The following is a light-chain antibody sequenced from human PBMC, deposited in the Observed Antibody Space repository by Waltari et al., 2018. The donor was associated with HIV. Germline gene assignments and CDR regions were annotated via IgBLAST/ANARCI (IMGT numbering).Light chain of an antibody. CDR3: QVWDSGIVV. V-gene: IGLV3-21*04. Sequence: SYVLTQPPSVSLAPGTTARITCGGYNIGSKSVHWYQQKQGQAPVLVIYDDSDRPSGIPERFSGSNSGNTATLTISRVEAGDEADYYCQVWDSGIVVFGGGTKVTVL. CDR1: NIGSKS. J-gene: IGLJ2*01. CDR2: DDS.